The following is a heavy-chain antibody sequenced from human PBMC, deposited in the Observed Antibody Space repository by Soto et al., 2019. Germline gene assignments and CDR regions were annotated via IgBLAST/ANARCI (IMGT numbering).Heavy chain of an antibody. J-gene: IGHJ3*02. D-gene: IGHD2-21*02. V-gene: IGHV3-74*01. CDR3: ARRLTHAFDI. Sequence: EVQLVESGGGLVQPGGSLRLSCAASGFTFSSYWMHWVRQAPGRGLVWVSRINGDGSGTTYADSVKGRFTISRDNAKNTLYLQMSSRRAEETAVYYCARRLTHAFDIWGQGTMVTVSS. CDR1: GFTFSSYW. CDR2: INGDGSGT.